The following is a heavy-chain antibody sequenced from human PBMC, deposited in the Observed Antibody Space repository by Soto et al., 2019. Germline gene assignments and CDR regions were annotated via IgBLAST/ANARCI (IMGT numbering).Heavy chain of an antibody. J-gene: IGHJ4*02. CDR1: GFTFSSYA. CDR2: ISYDGSNK. V-gene: IGHV3-30-3*01. Sequence: QVQLVESGGGVVQPGRSLRLSCAAPGFTFSSYAMHWVRQAPGKGLEWVAVISYDGSNKYYADSVKGRFTISRDNSKNTLYLQMNSLRAEDTAVYYCARGSIVVVTAMLDYWGQGTLVTVSS. D-gene: IGHD2-21*02. CDR3: ARGSIVVVTAMLDY.